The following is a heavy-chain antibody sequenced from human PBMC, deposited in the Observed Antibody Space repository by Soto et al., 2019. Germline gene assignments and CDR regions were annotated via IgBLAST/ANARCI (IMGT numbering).Heavy chain of an antibody. V-gene: IGHV3-30-3*01. CDR3: EYSGHQAEDY. D-gene: IGHD6-25*01. Sequence: GGSLRLSCAASGFTFSSYAMHWVRQAPGKGLEWVAVISYDGSNKYYADSVKGRFTISRDNSKNTLYLQMNSLRAEDTAVYYCEYSGHQAEDYWGQGTLVTVSS. J-gene: IGHJ4*02. CDR2: ISYDGSNK. CDR1: GFTFSSYA.